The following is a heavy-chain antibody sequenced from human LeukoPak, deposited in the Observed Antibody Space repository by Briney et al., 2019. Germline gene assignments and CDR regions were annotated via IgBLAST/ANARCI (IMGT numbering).Heavy chain of an antibody. V-gene: IGHV3-13*01. CDR3: ARGPAGYCSGGSCYFDY. D-gene: IGHD2-15*01. J-gene: IGHJ4*02. Sequence: TGGSLRLSCAASGFTFSSYDMDWVRQATGKGLEWVSAIGTAGDTYYPGSVKGRFTISRENAKNSLYLQMNSLRAGDTAVYYCARGPAGYCSGGSCYFDYWGQGTLVTVSS. CDR2: IGTAGDT. CDR1: GFTFSSYD.